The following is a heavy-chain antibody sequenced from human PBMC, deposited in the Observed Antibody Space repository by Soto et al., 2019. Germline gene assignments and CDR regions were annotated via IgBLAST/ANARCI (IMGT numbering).Heavy chain of an antibody. V-gene: IGHV4-61*01. Sequence: SETLSLTCTVSGGSVSTGSYDWSWIRQPPGKGLEWIGKIFFTGSTHYNPSLRNRVTMSVDTSKDQFSLTLTSVTAADTAVYYCARDGHGMDVWGQGTTVTVSS. CDR3: ARDGHGMDV. CDR2: IFFTGST. CDR1: GGSVSTGSYD. J-gene: IGHJ6*02.